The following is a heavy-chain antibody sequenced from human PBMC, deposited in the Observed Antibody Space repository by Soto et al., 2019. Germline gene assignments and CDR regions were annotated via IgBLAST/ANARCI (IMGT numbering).Heavy chain of an antibody. J-gene: IGHJ4*02. CDR3: AKDPRAYSTNMGYYFDY. D-gene: IGHD6-13*01. CDR2: LSAFDNT. CDR1: GFTFGRHA. Sequence: EVQLLESGGGLVQPGGSLRLSWAASGFTFGRHAMSWVRQAPGTGLEWVSTLSAFDNTYYADSVKGRFIISRDISKNTLSLQMNSLRVDDTAVYYCAKDPRAYSTNMGYYFDYWGQGSRVTVSS. V-gene: IGHV3-23*01.